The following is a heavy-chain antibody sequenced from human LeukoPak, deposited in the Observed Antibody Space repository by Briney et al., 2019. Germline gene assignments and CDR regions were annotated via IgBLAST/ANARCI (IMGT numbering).Heavy chain of an antibody. Sequence: PSETQSLTCAVSGASISTGGLSWSWVRQAPGKGLEWVSAISGSGGSTYYADSVKGRFTISRDNSKNTLYLQMNSLRAEDTAVYYCAKGSRWFDPWGQGTLVTVSS. CDR1: GASISTGGLS. CDR2: ISGSGGST. CDR3: AKGSRWFDP. V-gene: IGHV3-23*01. J-gene: IGHJ5*02.